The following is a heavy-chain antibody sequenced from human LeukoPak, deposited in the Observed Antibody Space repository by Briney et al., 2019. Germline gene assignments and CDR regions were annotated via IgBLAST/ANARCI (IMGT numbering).Heavy chain of an antibody. V-gene: IGHV3-21*01. CDR2: ITSSSSYI. CDR3: ARAPREWLLGYYFDY. D-gene: IGHD3-3*01. J-gene: IGHJ4*02. CDR1: GFTFSNYS. Sequence: GGSLRLSCAASGFTFSNYSMNWVRQAPGKGLEWVSSITSSSSYIYYADSVKGRFTISRDNAKNSLYLQMNSLRAEDTAVYYCARAPREWLLGYYFDYWGQGTLVTVSS.